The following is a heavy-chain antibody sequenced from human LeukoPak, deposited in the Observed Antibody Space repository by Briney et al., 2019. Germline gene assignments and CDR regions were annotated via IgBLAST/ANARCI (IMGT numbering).Heavy chain of an antibody. CDR1: GDSITSTSYF. Sequence: PSETLSLTCTISGDSITSTSYFWAWLRQPPGKGLEWIGSIDYGGTTYYNPSLESRVTMSVDTPKNQFSLKLTSVTAADTAIYYCARHPNYYDDYGFLQLDDLDFWAQGTLVTVSS. J-gene: IGHJ4*02. CDR3: ARHPNYYDDYGFLQLDDLDF. CDR2: IDYGGTT. D-gene: IGHD3-16*01. V-gene: IGHV4-39*01.